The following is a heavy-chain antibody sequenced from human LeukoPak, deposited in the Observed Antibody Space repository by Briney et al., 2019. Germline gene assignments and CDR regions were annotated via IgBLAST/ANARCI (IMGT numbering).Heavy chain of an antibody. Sequence: PGGSLRLSCEASGFTFDDYAMHWVRQAPGKGLEWVSLIGWEGDSKHYADSVKGRIAISRDNSKNSLYLHMNSLRTEDTAFYYCTRAAYSRSSYRWYFDLWGRGALVTVSS. J-gene: IGHJ2*01. CDR2: IGWEGDSK. CDR1: GFTFDDYA. CDR3: TRAAYSRSSYRWYFDL. D-gene: IGHD1-26*01. V-gene: IGHV3-43*02.